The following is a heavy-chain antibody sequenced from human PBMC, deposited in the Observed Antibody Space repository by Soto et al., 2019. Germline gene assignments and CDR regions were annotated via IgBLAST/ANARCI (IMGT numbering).Heavy chain of an antibody. CDR2: IGGSGRTT. D-gene: IGHD3-22*01. CDR1: AFTFNNYA. Sequence: PGGSLRLSCAASAFTFNNYAMSWVRQAPGKGLEWVSGIGGSGRTTYYADSVKGRFTISRDNSNNTLFLQMNSLRAEDTAVYYCAKSRYSDSSGDFYDYWGQGTRVTVSS. V-gene: IGHV3-23*01. CDR3: AKSRYSDSSGDFYDY. J-gene: IGHJ4*02.